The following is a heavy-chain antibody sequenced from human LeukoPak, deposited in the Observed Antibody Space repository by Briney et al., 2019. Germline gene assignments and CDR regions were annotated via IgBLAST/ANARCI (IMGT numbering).Heavy chain of an antibody. Sequence: PGGSLRLSCAASGFTFTSCAMSWVRQAPGKGLEWVSSVSGRGDGTYYADSVKGRFTISRDNSKKTLDLHMDSLRAEDTAVYYCAKERLGGNYGDYAVEYWGQGTMVAVSS. V-gene: IGHV3-23*01. D-gene: IGHD4-17*01. J-gene: IGHJ4*02. CDR3: AKERLGGNYGDYAVEY. CDR2: VSGRGDGT. CDR1: GFTFTSCA.